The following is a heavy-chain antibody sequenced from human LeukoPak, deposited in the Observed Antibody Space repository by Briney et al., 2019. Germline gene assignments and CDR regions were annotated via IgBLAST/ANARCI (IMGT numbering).Heavy chain of an antibody. CDR1: GFTFSNYA. Sequence: GGSLRLSCAASGFTFSNYAMNWVRQAPGKGLECGSSITSSNNIYYADSVKGRFTISRDNAQNSLYLQMNSLRAEDTAVYYCARMFGNSRSYWGQGTPVTVSS. J-gene: IGHJ4*02. CDR2: ITSSNNI. D-gene: IGHD3-10*02. V-gene: IGHV3-69-1*01. CDR3: ARMFGNSRSY.